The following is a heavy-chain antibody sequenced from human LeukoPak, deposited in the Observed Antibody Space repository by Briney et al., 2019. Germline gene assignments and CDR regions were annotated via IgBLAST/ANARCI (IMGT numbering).Heavy chain of an antibody. CDR1: GYTFTGYY. D-gene: IGHD6-13*01. J-gene: IGHJ3*02. V-gene: IGHV1-2*02. Sequence: GASVKVSCKASGYTFTGYYMHWVRQAPGQGLEWMGWINPNSGGTNYAQKFQGRVTMTRDTSISTAYMELSRLRSDDTAVYYCARVAAGTRGAFDIWGQGTMVTVSS. CDR2: INPNSGGT. CDR3: ARVAAGTRGAFDI.